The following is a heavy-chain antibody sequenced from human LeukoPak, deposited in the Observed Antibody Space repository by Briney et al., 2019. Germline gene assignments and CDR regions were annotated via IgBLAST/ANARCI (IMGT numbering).Heavy chain of an antibody. CDR3: ARGDNWNSYYYHYMDV. CDR1: EFTFSSYS. V-gene: IGHV3-48*04. CDR2: ISSDGSTI. D-gene: IGHD1-7*01. J-gene: IGHJ6*03. Sequence: GGSLRLSCAASEFTFSSYSMNWVRQAPGKGLEWVSYISSDGSTIYYADSVKGRLTISRDNAKNSLYLQMNSLRAEDTAVYYCARGDNWNSYYYHYMDVWGKGTTVTVSS.